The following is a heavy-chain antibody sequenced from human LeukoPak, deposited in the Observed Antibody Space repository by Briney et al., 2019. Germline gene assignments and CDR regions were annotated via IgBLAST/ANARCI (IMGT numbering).Heavy chain of an antibody. CDR1: GYSFTSSC. J-gene: IGHJ4*02. D-gene: IGHD3-22*01. V-gene: IGHV5-51*01. Sequence: GESLKISCKGSGYSFTSSCIGWGRQMPGKGLEWVGIIYTGDSDTSYSPSFQGQVTISADKSNRTAYLQWSSLKASDTAMYYCARLSYDSSGYYYGYFDYWGQGTLVTVSS. CDR3: ARLSYDSSGYYYGYFDY. CDR2: IYTGDSDT.